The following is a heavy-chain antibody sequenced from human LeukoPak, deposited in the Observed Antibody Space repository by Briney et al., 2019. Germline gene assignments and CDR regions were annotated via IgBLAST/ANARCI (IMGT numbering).Heavy chain of an antibody. Sequence: GGSLRLSCAASGFTFSSYAMSWVRQAPGKELEWVSAISGSGGSTYYADSVKGRFTISRDNSKNTLYLQMNSLRAEDTAVYYCAKIRDSSYYYYGMDVWGQGTTVTVSS. V-gene: IGHV3-23*01. CDR2: ISGSGGST. CDR3: AKIRDSSYYYYGMDV. CDR1: GFTFSSYA. J-gene: IGHJ6*02. D-gene: IGHD3-22*01.